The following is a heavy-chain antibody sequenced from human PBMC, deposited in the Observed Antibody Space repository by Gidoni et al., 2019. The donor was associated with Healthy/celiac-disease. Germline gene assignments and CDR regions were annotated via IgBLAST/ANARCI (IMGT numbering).Heavy chain of an antibody. CDR2: ISYDGSNK. J-gene: IGHJ4*02. Sequence: QVQLVESGGGVVQPGRSLRLSCAASGFTFSSYAMHWVRQAPGKGLEWVAVISYDGSNKYYADSVKGRFTISRDNSKNTLYLQMNSLRAEDTAVYYCARMRVGGYDYGDYWGQGTLVTVSS. D-gene: IGHD5-12*01. V-gene: IGHV3-30-3*01. CDR1: GFTFSSYA. CDR3: ARMRVGGYDYGDY.